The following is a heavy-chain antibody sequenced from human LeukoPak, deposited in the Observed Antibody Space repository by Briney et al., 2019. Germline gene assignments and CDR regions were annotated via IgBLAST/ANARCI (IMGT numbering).Heavy chain of an antibody. CDR3: AKLFGVVIIPDYFDY. Sequence: GGSLRLSCAASGFTFSSYAMSWVRQAPGKGLEWVSAISGSGGSTYYADSVKGRFTISRDNSKNTLYLRMSSLRAEDTAVYYCAKLFGVVIIPDYFDYWGQGTLVTVSS. D-gene: IGHD3-3*01. J-gene: IGHJ4*02. CDR2: ISGSGGST. CDR1: GFTFSSYA. V-gene: IGHV3-23*01.